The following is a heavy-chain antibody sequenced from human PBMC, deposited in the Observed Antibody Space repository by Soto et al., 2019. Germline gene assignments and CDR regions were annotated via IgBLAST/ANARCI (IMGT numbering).Heavy chain of an antibody. CDR2: ISAYNGNT. CDR1: GYTFTSYG. J-gene: IGHJ4*02. V-gene: IGHV1-18*01. CDR3: ARAVAVPADFDY. D-gene: IGHD6-19*01. Sequence: ASVKVSCKASGYTFTSYGISWVRQAPGQGLEWMGWISAYNGNTNYAQKLQGRVTITRDTSASTAYMELSSLRSEDTAVYYCARAVAVPADFDYWGPGTLVTVS.